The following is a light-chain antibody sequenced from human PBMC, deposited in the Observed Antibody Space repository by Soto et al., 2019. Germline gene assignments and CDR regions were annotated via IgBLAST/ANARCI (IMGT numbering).Light chain of an antibody. V-gene: IGKV3-15*01. CDR1: QSIGSN. Sequence: ILMTQSPVTLSVSPGDSATLSCRASQSIGSNLAWYQQKPGQAPRLLIYAASTRVTGLPGRFSGRGSGTKFTLTISGLQSEDFAIYYCQHYTNWPPITFGRGTRLEIK. CDR2: AAS. J-gene: IGKJ5*01. CDR3: QHYTNWPPIT.